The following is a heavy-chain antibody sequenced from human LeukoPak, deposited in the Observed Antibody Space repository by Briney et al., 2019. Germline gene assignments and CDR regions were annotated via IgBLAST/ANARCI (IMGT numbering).Heavy chain of an antibody. Sequence: PSETLSLTCTVSGGSISSSSYYWGWIRQPPGKGLEWIGSIYYSGSTYYNPSLQSRVTISVDTSKNQLSLKLSSVTAADTAVCYCARLDSGTYSPIDYWGQGTLVTVSS. CDR1: GGSISSSSYY. D-gene: IGHD3-10*01. CDR2: IYYSGST. V-gene: IGHV4-39*01. J-gene: IGHJ4*02. CDR3: ARLDSGTYSPIDY.